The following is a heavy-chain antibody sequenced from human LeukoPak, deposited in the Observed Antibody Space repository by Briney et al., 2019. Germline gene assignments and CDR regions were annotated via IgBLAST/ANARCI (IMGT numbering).Heavy chain of an antibody. D-gene: IGHD6-13*01. J-gene: IGHJ6*02. Sequence: ASVNVSCKASGYTFTSYGISWVRQAPGQGLEWMGWISAYNGNTNYAQKLQGRVTMTTDTSTSTAYMELRSLRSDDTAVYYCARDRFGQQLVDYYYGMDVWGQGTTVTVSS. CDR3: ARDRFGQQLVDYYYGMDV. CDR1: GYTFTSYG. V-gene: IGHV1-18*01. CDR2: ISAYNGNT.